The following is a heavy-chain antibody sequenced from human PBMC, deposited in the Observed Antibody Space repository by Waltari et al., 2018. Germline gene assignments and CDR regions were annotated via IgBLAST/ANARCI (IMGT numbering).Heavy chain of an antibody. J-gene: IGHJ5*02. V-gene: IGHV1-8*01. D-gene: IGHD6-6*01. CDR3: TTGGDSSSSGEGWFDP. Sequence: QVQLVQSGAEVKKPGASVKVSCKASGYTFTSYDISWVRQAPGQGLEWMGWMNPNSGNTGYAQKFQGRVTMTMNTSISTAYMELSSLRSEDTAVYYCTTGGDSSSSGEGWFDPWGQGTLVSVSS. CDR1: GYTFTSYD. CDR2: MNPNSGNT.